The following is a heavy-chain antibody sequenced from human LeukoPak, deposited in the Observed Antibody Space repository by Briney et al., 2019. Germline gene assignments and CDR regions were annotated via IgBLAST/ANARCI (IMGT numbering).Heavy chain of an antibody. D-gene: IGHD4-17*01. CDR3: ATSKYGDNFDY. Sequence: GGSLRLSCAASGFTFSIYAMTWVRQAPGKGLEWVSSISGSGDSTYYADSVKGRFTISADKSISTAYLQWSSLKASDTAMYYCATSKYGDNFDYWGQGTLVTVSS. CDR1: GFTFSIYA. V-gene: IGHV3-23*01. J-gene: IGHJ4*02. CDR2: ISGSGDST.